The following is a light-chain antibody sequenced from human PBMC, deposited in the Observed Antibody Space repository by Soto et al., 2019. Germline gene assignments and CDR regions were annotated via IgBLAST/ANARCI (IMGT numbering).Light chain of an antibody. CDR3: CSYAGSSMFV. Sequence: QSVLTQPASVSGSPGQSITISCTGSSSDVGTYNLVSWYQHHPGKAPKLMISEVVKRPSGVSNRFSGSKSGNTASLTISGLQAEDETDYYSCSYAGSSMFVFGGGTKLTVL. V-gene: IGLV2-23*02. J-gene: IGLJ2*01. CDR2: EVV. CDR1: SSDVGTYNL.